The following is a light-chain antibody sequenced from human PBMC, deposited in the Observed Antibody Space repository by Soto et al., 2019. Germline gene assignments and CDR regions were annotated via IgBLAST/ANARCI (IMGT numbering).Light chain of an antibody. CDR2: GAS. V-gene: IGKV3-20*01. J-gene: IGKJ1*01. Sequence: EIVLTQSPGTLSLSPGERATPSCRASQSVSSNYLAWYQQKPGQAPRLLMYGASSRATGIPDRFSGSGSGTDFTLTISGLEPEDVAVYYCQQYGTSPRTFGQGTKV. CDR3: QQYGTSPRT. CDR1: QSVSSNY.